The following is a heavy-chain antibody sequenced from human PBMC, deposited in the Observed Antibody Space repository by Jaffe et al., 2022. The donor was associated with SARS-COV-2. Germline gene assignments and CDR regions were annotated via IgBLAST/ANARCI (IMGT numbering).Heavy chain of an antibody. D-gene: IGHD3-10*01. CDR1: GGSISSGSYY. CDR2: IYTSGDT. V-gene: IGHV4-61*02. J-gene: IGHJ6*02. Sequence: QVKLQESGPGLVKASQTLSLTCTVSGGSISSGSYYWSWIRQPAGKGLEWIGRIYTSGDTNYNPSLKSRVSTSIDTSKNQFSLRLSSVTAADTAVYYCARDGTAPGRGQYNYYGMDVWGQGTTVTVSS. CDR3: ARDGTAPGRGQYNYYGMDV.